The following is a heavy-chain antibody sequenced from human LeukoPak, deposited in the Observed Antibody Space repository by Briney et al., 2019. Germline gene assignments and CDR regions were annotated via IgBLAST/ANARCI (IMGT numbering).Heavy chain of an antibody. J-gene: IGHJ5*02. CDR3: ARTYSSGLLVDP. CDR1: GFTFDSLW. D-gene: IGHD3-10*01. Sequence: GGSLRLSCVASGFTFDSLWMTWVRQAPGKGLEWVANIKEDGSEKYYVNSVKGRFTISRDNAKESLYLQMNSLGAEDTAVYYCARTYSSGLLVDPWGQGTLVTVSS. CDR2: IKEDGSEK. V-gene: IGHV3-7*01.